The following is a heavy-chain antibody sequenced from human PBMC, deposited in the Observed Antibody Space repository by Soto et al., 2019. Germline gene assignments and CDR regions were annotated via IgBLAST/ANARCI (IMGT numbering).Heavy chain of an antibody. CDR2: ISYDGSNK. V-gene: IGHV3-30-3*01. CDR3: ARSIVGANFEYFDY. CDR1: GFTFSSYA. J-gene: IGHJ4*02. D-gene: IGHD1-26*01. Sequence: GGSLRLSCAASGFTFSSYAMHWVRQAPGKGLEWVAVISYDGSNKYYADSVKGRFTISRDNSKNTLYLQMNSLRAEDTAVYYCARSIVGANFEYFDYWGQGTLVTVSA.